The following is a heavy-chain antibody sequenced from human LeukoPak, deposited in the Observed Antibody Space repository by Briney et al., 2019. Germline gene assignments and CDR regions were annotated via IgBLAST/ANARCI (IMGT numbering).Heavy chain of an antibody. D-gene: IGHD3-16*02. V-gene: IGHV4-34*01. CDR3: ARAGMITFGGVIVIPREFDY. J-gene: IGHJ4*02. CDR1: GGSFSGYY. Sequence: PSETLSLTCAVYGGSFSGYYWSWIRQPPGKGLEWIGEINHSGGTNYNPSLKSRVTISVDTSKNQFSLKLSSVTAADTAVYYCARAGMITFGGVIVIPREFDYWGQGTLVTVSS. CDR2: INHSGGT.